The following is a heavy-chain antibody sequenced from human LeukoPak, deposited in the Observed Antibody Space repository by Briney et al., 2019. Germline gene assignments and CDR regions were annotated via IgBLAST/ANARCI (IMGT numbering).Heavy chain of an antibody. CDR2: IWYDGSNK. CDR3: ARDGVGAVRSDAFDI. CDR1: GFTFISYG. J-gene: IGHJ3*02. Sequence: GRSVRLSCAASGFTFISYGMHWVRQAAAKGLEWVAVIWYDGSNKYYADSVRGRFTIYRDNSKNTLYLQMNSLRAEDTAVYYCARDGVGAVRSDAFDIWGQGTMVTVSS. V-gene: IGHV3-33*01. D-gene: IGHD1-26*01.